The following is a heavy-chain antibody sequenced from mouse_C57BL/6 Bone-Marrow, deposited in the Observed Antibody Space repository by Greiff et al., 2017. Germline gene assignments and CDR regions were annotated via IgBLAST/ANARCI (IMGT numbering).Heavy chain of an antibody. Sequence: EVQLQQSGTVLARPGASVKMSCKTSGYTFTSYWMHWVKQRPGQGLEWIGAIYPVNSDTSYNQKFKGKAKLTAVTAASTAYMELSSLTNEDAAVYYCTRDGYDGDWFAYWGQGTLVTVSA. CDR2: IYPVNSDT. V-gene: IGHV1-5*01. D-gene: IGHD2-2*01. J-gene: IGHJ3*01. CDR1: GYTFTSYW. CDR3: TRDGYDGDWFAY.